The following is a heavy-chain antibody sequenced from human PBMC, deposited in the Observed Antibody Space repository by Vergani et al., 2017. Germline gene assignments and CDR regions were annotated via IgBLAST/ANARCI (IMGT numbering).Heavy chain of an antibody. CDR2: ISGSGGST. D-gene: IGHD5-18*01. V-gene: IGHV3-23*01. CDR1: GFTFSSYA. J-gene: IGHJ4*02. Sequence: EVQLLESGGGLVQPGGSLRLSCAASGFTFSSYAMSWFRQAPGKGLEWVSAISGSGGSTYNADSVKGRFTISRDNSKNTLYLQMNSLRAEDTAVYYCAKDKPKYSYGSGFDYWGQGTLVTVSS. CDR3: AKDKPKYSYGSGFDY.